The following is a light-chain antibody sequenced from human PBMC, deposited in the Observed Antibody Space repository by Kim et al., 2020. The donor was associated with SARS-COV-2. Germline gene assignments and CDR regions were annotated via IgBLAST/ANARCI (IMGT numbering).Light chain of an antibody. J-gene: IGLJ2*01. Sequence: KTLTIPCTRSSGSIASNYGQWYQQRPGSAPTTVIYEDNQRPSGVPDRFSGSIDSSSNSASLTISGLKTEDEADYYCQSYDSSNDVVFGGGTQLTVL. V-gene: IGLV6-57*03. CDR2: EDN. CDR3: QSYDSSNDVV. CDR1: SGSIASNY.